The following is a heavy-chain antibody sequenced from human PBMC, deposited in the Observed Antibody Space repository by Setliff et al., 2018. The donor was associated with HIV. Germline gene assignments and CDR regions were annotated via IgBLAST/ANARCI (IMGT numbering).Heavy chain of an antibody. V-gene: IGHV4-39*01. CDR3: ARTPITIFGVVIIPVLFDY. Sequence: KPSETLSLTCTVSGVSISRSDYYWGWIRQPPGKGLEWIGSFYHSGSTYYNPSLMSRVTISLDTSNNQFSLTLSSVTAADTAVYYCARTPITIFGVVIIPVLFDYWGQGTLVTVSS. J-gene: IGHJ4*02. CDR1: GVSISRSDYY. D-gene: IGHD3-3*01. CDR2: FYHSGST.